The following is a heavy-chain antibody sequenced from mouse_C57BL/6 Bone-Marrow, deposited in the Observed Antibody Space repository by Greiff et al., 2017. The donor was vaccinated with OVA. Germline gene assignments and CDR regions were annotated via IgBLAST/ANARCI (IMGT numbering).Heavy chain of an antibody. V-gene: IGHV2-2*01. J-gene: IGHJ3*01. CDR3: ARYYGSSYGFAY. CDR2: IWSGGST. CDR1: GFSLTSYG. D-gene: IGHD1-1*01. Sequence: VKLVESGPGLVQPSQSLSITCTVSGFSLTSYGVHWVRQSPGKGLEWLGVIWSGGSTDYNAAFISRLSISKDNSKSQVFFQMNSLQADDTAIYYCARYYGSSYGFAYWGQGTLVTVAA.